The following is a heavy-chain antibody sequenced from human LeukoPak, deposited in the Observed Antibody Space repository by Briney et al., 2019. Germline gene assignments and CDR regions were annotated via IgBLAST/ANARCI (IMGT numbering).Heavy chain of an antibody. Sequence: PSETLSLTCTVSGGSISSSSYYWSWIRQPPGKGLEWIGYIYYSGSTNYNPSLKSRVTISVDTSKNQFSLKLSSVTAADTAVYYCARAGRYGSGSYYGYWGQGTLVTVSS. CDR2: IYYSGST. V-gene: IGHV4-61*01. CDR1: GGSISSSSYY. D-gene: IGHD3-10*01. J-gene: IGHJ4*02. CDR3: ARAGRYGSGSYYGY.